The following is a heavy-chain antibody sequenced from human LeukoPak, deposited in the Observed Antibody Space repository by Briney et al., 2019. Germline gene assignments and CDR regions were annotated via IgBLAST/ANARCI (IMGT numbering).Heavy chain of an antibody. V-gene: IGHV4-34*01. CDR3: ARRGYCSGGSCYVGNFDY. Sequence: PSETLSLTCAVYGGSFSGYYWSWIRQPPGKGLEWIGEINHSGSTNYNPSLKSRVTISVDTSKNQFSLKLSSVTAADTAVYYCARRGYCSGGSCYVGNFDYWGQGTLVTVSS. D-gene: IGHD2-15*01. J-gene: IGHJ4*02. CDR1: GGSFSGYY. CDR2: INHSGST.